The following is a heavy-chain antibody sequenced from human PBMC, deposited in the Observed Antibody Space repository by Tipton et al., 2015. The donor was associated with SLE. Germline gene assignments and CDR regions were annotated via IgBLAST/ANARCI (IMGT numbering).Heavy chain of an antibody. D-gene: IGHD3-3*01. Sequence: GLVKPSQTLSLTCAISGDSVSSNSAAWNWIRQSPSRGLEWLGRTYYRSKWFNDYALSVKSRITINPDTSKNQFSLQLNSVTPEDTAVYYCARGLGITIFGVVRPSYYYLDVWGKGTTVTVSS. CDR2: TYYRSKWFN. V-gene: IGHV6-1*01. CDR1: GDSVSSNSAA. CDR3: ARGLGITIFGVVRPSYYYLDV. J-gene: IGHJ6*03.